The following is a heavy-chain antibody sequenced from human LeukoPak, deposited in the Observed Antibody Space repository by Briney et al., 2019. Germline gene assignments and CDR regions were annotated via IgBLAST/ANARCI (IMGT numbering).Heavy chain of an antibody. CDR1: GYTFTGHY. CDR3: ARDRVTMVRGVTSNWFDP. Sequence: ASVKVSCKASGYTFTGHYMHWVRQAPGQGLEWMGWINPNSGGTNYAQKFQGRVTMTRDTSISTAYMELSRLRSDDMAVYYCARDRVTMVRGVTSNWFDPWGQGTLVTVSS. V-gene: IGHV1-2*02. J-gene: IGHJ5*02. CDR2: INPNSGGT. D-gene: IGHD3-10*01.